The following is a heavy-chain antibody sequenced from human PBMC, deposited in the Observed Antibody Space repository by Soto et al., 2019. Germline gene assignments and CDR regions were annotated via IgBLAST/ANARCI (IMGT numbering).Heavy chain of an antibody. CDR3: AREKGSGYYGMDV. CDR2: IASRDPTV. Sequence: QVQLVEAGGGLVRPGGSLRLSCATSGFTFGDYYMSWIRQAPGKGLEWGSYIASRDPTVYYADSVRGRFTISRDNAKNLLYMKMDNLRADDTAVYYCAREKGSGYYGMDVWGQGTMVTVSS. V-gene: IGHV3-11*01. CDR1: GFTFGDYY. J-gene: IGHJ6*02. D-gene: IGHD3-22*01.